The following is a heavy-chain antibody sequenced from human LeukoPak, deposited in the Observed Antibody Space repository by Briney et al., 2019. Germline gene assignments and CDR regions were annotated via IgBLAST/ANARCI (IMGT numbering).Heavy chain of an antibody. CDR1: GFTFSSSA. CDR3: AKASSSWYFS. Sequence: GGSLRLSCAASGFTFSSSAMSWVRQAPGKGLEWVSAITDSGGTTLYADSAQGRFTISRDNSTDTLSLQMNSLGAEDTAVYYCAKASSSWYFSWGQGTLVTVSS. J-gene: IGHJ5*02. CDR2: ITDSGGTT. V-gene: IGHV3-23*01. D-gene: IGHD6-13*01.